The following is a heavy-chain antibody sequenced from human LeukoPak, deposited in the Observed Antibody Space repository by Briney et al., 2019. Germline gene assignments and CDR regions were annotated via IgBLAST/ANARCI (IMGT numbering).Heavy chain of an antibody. CDR1: GFTFSSYS. CDR3: ARGPNYGSRTDFLDY. Sequence: GGSLRLSCAASGFTFSSYSMNWVRQAPGKGLEWVATIKQGGGERNYVDSVKGRFTVSRDDAKSSVFLQMNSLRAEDTAIYFCARGPNYGSRTDFLDYWGQGTLVTVSS. CDR2: IKQGGGER. D-gene: IGHD4-17*01. J-gene: IGHJ4*02. V-gene: IGHV3-7*03.